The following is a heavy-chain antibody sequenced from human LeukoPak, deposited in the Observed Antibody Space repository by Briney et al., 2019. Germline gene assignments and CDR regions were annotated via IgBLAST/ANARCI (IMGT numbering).Heavy chain of an antibody. CDR3: ARARAGYSYVPLDYYFDY. J-gene: IGHJ4*02. D-gene: IGHD5-18*01. CDR2: IYYSGST. Sequence: PSETLSLTCTVSGGSISSGDYYWSWIRQPPGKDLEWIGYIYYSGSTYYNPSLKSRVTISVDTSKNQFSLKLSSVTAADTAVYYCARARAGYSYVPLDYYFDYWGQGTLVTVSS. CDR1: GGSISSGDYY. V-gene: IGHV4-30-4*01.